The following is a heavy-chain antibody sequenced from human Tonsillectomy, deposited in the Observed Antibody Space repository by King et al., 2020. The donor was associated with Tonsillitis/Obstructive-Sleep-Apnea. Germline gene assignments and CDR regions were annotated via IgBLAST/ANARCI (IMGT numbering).Heavy chain of an antibody. D-gene: IGHD3-10*01. CDR3: AKAMVQGIIITIFDY. V-gene: IGHV3-23*04. CDR2: ISGGGVST. Sequence: VQLVESGGGLVQPGGSLRLSCAASGITFSSYAMSWVRQAPGKGLEWVSTISGGGVSTYYADSVKGRFTISRDNSKNTLYLQMNSLRAEDTAVYYCAKAMVQGIIITIFDYWGQGTLVTVSS. CDR1: GITFSSYA. J-gene: IGHJ4*02.